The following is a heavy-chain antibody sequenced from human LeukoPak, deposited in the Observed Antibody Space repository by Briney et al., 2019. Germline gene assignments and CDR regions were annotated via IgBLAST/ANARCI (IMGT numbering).Heavy chain of an antibody. CDR2: IIPIFGTA. V-gene: IGHV1-69*13. D-gene: IGHD6-6*01. Sequence: GASVKVSCKASGYTFTSYDINWVRQAPGQGLEWMGGIIPIFGTANYAQKFQGRVTITADESTSTAYMELSSLRSEDTAVYYCARDGSIEYSSSAYFDYWGQGTLVTVSS. CDR3: ARDGSIEYSSSAYFDY. J-gene: IGHJ4*02. CDR1: GYTFTSYD.